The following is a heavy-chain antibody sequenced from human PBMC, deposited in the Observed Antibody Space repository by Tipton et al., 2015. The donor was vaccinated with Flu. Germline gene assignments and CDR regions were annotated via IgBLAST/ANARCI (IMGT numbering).Heavy chain of an antibody. CDR2: IYHSGST. V-gene: IGHV4-38-2*02. Sequence: TLSLTCTVSGYSISSGYYWGWIRQPPGKGLEWIGSIYHSGSTYYNPSLKSRVTISVDTSKNQFSLKLSSVTAADTAVYYCASYFDWLGAFDIWGQGTMVTVSS. CDR3: ASYFDWLGAFDI. J-gene: IGHJ3*02. D-gene: IGHD3-9*01. CDR1: GYSISSGYY.